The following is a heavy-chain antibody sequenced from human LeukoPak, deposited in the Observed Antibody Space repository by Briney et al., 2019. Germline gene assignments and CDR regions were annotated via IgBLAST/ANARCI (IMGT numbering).Heavy chain of an antibody. CDR1: GFTFSSYG. V-gene: IGHV3-30*02. J-gene: IGHJ6*03. D-gene: IGHD1-26*01. CDR2: IRYDGSNK. CDR3: AGYSGRYYYYMDV. Sequence: GGSLRLSCAASGFTFSSYGMHWVRQAPGKGLEWVAFIRYDGSNKYYADSVKGRFTISRDNSKNTLYLQMNSLRAEDTAVYNCAGYSGRYYYYMDVWGKGTTVTISS.